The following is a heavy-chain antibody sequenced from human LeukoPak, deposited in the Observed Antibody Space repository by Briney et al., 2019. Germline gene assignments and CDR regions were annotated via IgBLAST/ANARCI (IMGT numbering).Heavy chain of an antibody. CDR3: AKPWKNTYYDFWSGQRGYAFDI. CDR2: IKQEGSEK. Sequence: GGSLRLSCVASGFTFSSYWMSWVRQALGKGLEWVANIKQEGSEKYYVDSVKGRFTISRDNSKNTLYLQMNSLRAEDTAVYYCAKPWKNTYYDFWSGQRGYAFDIWGQGTMVTVSS. V-gene: IGHV3-7*03. D-gene: IGHD3-3*01. CDR1: GFTFSSYW. J-gene: IGHJ3*02.